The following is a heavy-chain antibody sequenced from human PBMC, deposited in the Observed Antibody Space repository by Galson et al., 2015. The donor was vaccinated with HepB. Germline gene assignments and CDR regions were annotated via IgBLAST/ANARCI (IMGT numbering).Heavy chain of an antibody. V-gene: IGHV1-8*01. CDR3: ARGAAIAVAGTATDY. D-gene: IGHD6-19*01. CDR2: MNPNSGNT. J-gene: IGHJ4*02. Sequence: QSGAEVKKPGESLKISCTASGYTFTSYDINWVRQATGQGLEWMGWMNPNSGNTGYAQKFQGRVTMTSNTSISTAYMELSSLRSEDTAVYYCARGAAIAVAGTATDYWGQGTLVTVSS. CDR1: GYTFTSYD.